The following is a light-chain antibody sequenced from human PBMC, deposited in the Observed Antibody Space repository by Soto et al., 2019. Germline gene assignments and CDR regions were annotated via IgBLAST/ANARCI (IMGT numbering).Light chain of an antibody. CDR1: QGIRND. CDR2: AAS. J-gene: IGKJ1*01. CDR3: LQDHNYPWT. V-gene: IGKV1-6*01. Sequence: ATQMTQSPSSLSASVGDRVTITCRASQGIRNDLGWFQQKPGKAPNLLIYAASSLQSGVPSRFSGSGSGTDFSLTISSLQPEDFATYYCLQDHNYPWTFGQGTKVEVK.